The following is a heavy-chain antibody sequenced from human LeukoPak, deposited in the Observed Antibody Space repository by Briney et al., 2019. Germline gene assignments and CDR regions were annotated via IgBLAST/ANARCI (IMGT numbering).Heavy chain of an antibody. Sequence: PGRSLRLSCAASGFTFSSYGMHWVRQAPGKGLEWVAVISYDGSNKYYADSVKGRFTISRDNSKNTLYLQMNSLRAEDTAVYYCARRSWDSSGSSFDYWGQGTLVTVSS. D-gene: IGHD3-22*01. J-gene: IGHJ4*02. CDR1: GFTFSSYG. V-gene: IGHV3-30*03. CDR2: ISYDGSNK. CDR3: ARRSWDSSGSSFDY.